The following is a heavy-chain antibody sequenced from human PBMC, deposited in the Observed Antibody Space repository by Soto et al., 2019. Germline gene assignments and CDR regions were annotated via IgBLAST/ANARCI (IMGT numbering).Heavy chain of an antibody. CDR1: GFTFSNYA. CDR2: FSSGGGGT. D-gene: IGHD2-15*01. V-gene: IGHV3-23*01. Sequence: EVQLLESGGGLLQPGGSLRLSCTASGFTFSNYAMSWVRQAPGKGLEWVSTFSSGGGGTYYADSVTGRFTISRDNSKNPLSLQMNSLRAEDTAVYYCTKANRYCSGANCFTFDYWGLGTLVTVSS. CDR3: TKANRYCSGANCFTFDY. J-gene: IGHJ4*02.